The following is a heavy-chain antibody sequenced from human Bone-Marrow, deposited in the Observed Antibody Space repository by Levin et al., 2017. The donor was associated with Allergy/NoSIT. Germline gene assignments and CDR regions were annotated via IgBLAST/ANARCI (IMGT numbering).Heavy chain of an antibody. CDR3: TYCGGDYLFDY. D-gene: IGHD2-21*02. Sequence: AGGSLRLSCAASGFTFSSYGMHWVRQAPGKGLEWVAVISYDGSNKYYADSVKGRFTISRDNSKNTLYLQMNSLRAEDTAVYYCTYCGGDYLFDYWGQGTLVTVSS. J-gene: IGHJ4*02. CDR1: GFTFSSYG. CDR2: ISYDGSNK. V-gene: IGHV3-30*03.